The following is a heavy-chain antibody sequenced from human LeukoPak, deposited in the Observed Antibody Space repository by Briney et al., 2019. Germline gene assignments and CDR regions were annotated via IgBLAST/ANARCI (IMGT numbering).Heavy chain of an antibody. CDR2: INHSGST. J-gene: IGHJ4*02. CDR1: GGSFSGYY. D-gene: IGHD6-19*01. CDR3: ARGFGSGWSTLFDY. Sequence: SETLSLTCAVYGGSFSGYYWNWIRQSPGKGLEWIGEINHSGSTNYNPSLKSRVTISVDTSKNQFSLKLSSVTAADTTVYYCARGFGSGWSTLFDYWAREPWSPSPQ. V-gene: IGHV4-34*01.